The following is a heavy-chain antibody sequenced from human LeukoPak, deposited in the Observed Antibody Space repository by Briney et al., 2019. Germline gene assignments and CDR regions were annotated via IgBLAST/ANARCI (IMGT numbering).Heavy chain of an antibody. CDR2: ITTISHYI. Sequence: KTGGSLRLSCAASGFTLSDYHMNWVRQAPGKGLEWLSSITTISHYIYYAGAVRGRFTISRDNAKNSLYLQMNSSRGEDTAVYYCARSGGPGTYHQLRYNWFDPWGQGTLVTVSS. CDR1: GFTLSDYH. V-gene: IGHV3-21*01. CDR3: ARSGGPGTYHQLRYNWFDP. J-gene: IGHJ5*02. D-gene: IGHD3-10*01.